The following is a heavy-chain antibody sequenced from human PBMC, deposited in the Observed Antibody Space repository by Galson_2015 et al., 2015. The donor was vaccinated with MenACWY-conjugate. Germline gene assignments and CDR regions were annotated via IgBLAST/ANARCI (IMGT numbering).Heavy chain of an antibody. Sequence: SLRLSCAASGFTVSSNYMSWVRQAPGKGLEWVSVIYSGGSTYYADSVKGRFTISRDNSKNTLYLQMNSLRAEDTAVYYCARCNYYDSSGYCDAFDIWGQGTMVTVSS. CDR2: IYSGGST. J-gene: IGHJ3*02. D-gene: IGHD3-22*01. CDR3: ARCNYYDSSGYCDAFDI. V-gene: IGHV3-66*01. CDR1: GFTVSSNY.